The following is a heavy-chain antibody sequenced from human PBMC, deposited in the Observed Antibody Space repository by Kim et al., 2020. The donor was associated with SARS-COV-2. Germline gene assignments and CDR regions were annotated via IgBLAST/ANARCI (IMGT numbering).Heavy chain of an antibody. CDR2: INHSGST. V-gene: IGHV4-34*01. Sequence: SETLSLTCAVYGGSFSGYYWSWIRQPPGKGLEWIGEINHSGSTNDNPSLKSRVTISVDTSKNQFSLKLRSVTAADTAVYYCARVITGTGADYWGQGTLVTVSS. J-gene: IGHJ4*02. CDR3: ARVITGTGADY. CDR1: GGSFSGYY. D-gene: IGHD1-7*01.